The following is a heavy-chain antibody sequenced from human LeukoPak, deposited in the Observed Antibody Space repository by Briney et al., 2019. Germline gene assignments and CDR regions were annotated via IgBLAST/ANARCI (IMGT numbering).Heavy chain of an antibody. V-gene: IGHV4-34*01. CDR2: IYYSGST. J-gene: IGHJ5*02. CDR1: GGSFSGYY. Sequence: SETLSLTCAVYGGSFSGYYWSWIRQPPGKGLEWIGSIYYSGSTYYNPSLKSRVTISVDTSKNQFSLKLSSVTAADTAVYYCARDFRNYDFWSGYHNWFDPWGQGTLVTVSS. CDR3: ARDFRNYDFWSGYHNWFDP. D-gene: IGHD3-3*01.